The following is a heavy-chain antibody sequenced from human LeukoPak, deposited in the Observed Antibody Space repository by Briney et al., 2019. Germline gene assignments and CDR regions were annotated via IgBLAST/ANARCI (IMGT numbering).Heavy chain of an antibody. D-gene: IGHD4-17*01. J-gene: IGHJ4*02. V-gene: IGHV1-2*02. CDR1: GYTFTGYY. CDR2: INPNSGDT. CDR3: ASGGMTTVTTIDY. Sequence: ASVKVSCKASGYTFTGYYMHWVRQAHGQGLEWMGWINPNSGDTNYAQKFQGRVTMTRDTSISTAYMELSRLRSDDTAVYYCASGGMTTVTTIDYWGQGTLVTVSS.